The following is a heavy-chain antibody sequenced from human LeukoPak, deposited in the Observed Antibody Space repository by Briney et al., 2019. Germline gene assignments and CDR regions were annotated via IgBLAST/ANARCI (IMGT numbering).Heavy chain of an antibody. J-gene: IGHJ4*02. CDR3: ARTEWFSAYFDY. CDR2: ISGSGGST. CDR1: GFTFSSYA. D-gene: IGHD3-3*01. V-gene: IGHV3-23*01. Sequence: PGGSLRLSCAASGFTFSSYATSWVRQAPGKGLEWVSAISGSGGSTYYADSVKGRFTISRDNSKNTLYLQMNSLRAEDTAVYYCARTEWFSAYFDYWGQGTLVTVSS.